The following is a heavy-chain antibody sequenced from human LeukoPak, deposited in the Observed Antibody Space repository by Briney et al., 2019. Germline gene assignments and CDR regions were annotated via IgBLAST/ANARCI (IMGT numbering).Heavy chain of an antibody. CDR1: GFTFSNYW. D-gene: IGHD4-23*01. Sequence: GGSLRLSCAASGFTFSNYWMHWVRQAPGKGLVWVSRINTDDSDIRYADSVRGRFTISRDNVKNTLYLQMNSLRVEDTAVYYCYGANAEHWGQGTLVTVSS. V-gene: IGHV3-74*01. CDR2: INTDDSDI. J-gene: IGHJ1*01. CDR3: YGANAEH.